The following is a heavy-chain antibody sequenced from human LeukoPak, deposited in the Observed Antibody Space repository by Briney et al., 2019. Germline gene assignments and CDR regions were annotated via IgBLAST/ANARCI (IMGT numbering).Heavy chain of an antibody. D-gene: IGHD6-13*01. V-gene: IGHV3-30-3*01. CDR3: AMSTKPGYSSSWYVGSFDY. CDR2: ISYDGSNK. Sequence: GGSLRLSCAASGFTFSSYAMHWVRQAPGKGLEWVAVISYDGSNKYYADSVKGRFTISRDNSKNTLYLQMNSLRAEDTAVYYCAMSTKPGYSSSWYVGSFDYWGQRTLVTVSS. J-gene: IGHJ4*02. CDR1: GFTFSSYA.